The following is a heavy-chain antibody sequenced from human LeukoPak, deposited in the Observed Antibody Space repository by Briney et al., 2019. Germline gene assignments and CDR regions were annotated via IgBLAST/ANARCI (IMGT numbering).Heavy chain of an antibody. CDR3: HGAGSSAFDI. D-gene: IGHD3-10*01. J-gene: IGHJ3*02. CDR1: GGSISSGGYY. V-gene: IGHV4-31*03. Sequence: SQTLSLTCTVSGGSISSGGYYWSWIRQHPGKGLEWIGYIYYSGSTYYNPSLKSRVTISVDTSKNQFSLKLSSVTAAETAVYYCHGAGSSAFDIWGQGTMVTVSS. CDR2: IYYSGST.